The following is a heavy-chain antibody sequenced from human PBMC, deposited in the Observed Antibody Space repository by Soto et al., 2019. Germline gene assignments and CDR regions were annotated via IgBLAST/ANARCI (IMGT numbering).Heavy chain of an antibody. Sequence: GGSLRLSCVASGFTFSSFNMHWVRQAPGKGLEWVAVISYEVIKTHYADSMKGRFTISRDNSKSTLYLQMNSLRPEDTAVYYCARDYYKYYDSSGYYRSPAYWGQGTLVTVSS. CDR2: ISYEVIKT. CDR3: ARDYYKYYDSSGYYRSPAY. CDR1: GFTFSSFN. D-gene: IGHD3-22*01. J-gene: IGHJ4*02. V-gene: IGHV3-30-3*01.